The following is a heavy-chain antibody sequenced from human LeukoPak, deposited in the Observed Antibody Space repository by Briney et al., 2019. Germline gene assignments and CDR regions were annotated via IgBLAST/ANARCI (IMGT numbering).Heavy chain of an antibody. CDR2: ISGSGLGGAT. J-gene: IGHJ6*02. CDR1: GFTFSIYT. CDR3: ARDRRMDV. Sequence: GGSLRLSCSTSGFTFSIYTMYWVRQAPGKGLEYVSTISGSGLGGATYYADSAKGRFTISRDNSKNTLYLQMNSLRAEDTAVYYCARDRRMDVWGQGTTVTVSS. V-gene: IGHV3-64*04.